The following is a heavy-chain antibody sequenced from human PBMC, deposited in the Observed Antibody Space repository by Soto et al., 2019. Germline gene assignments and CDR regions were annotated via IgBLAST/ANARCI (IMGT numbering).Heavy chain of an antibody. D-gene: IGHD3-22*01. CDR1: GGSISSYY. CDR2: IYYSGST. V-gene: IGHV4-59*01. J-gene: IGHJ4*02. Sequence: SETLSLTCTVSGGSISSYYWSWIRQPPGKGLEWIGYIYYSGSTNYNPSLKSRVTIAVDTSKNQFSLKLSSVTAADTAVYYCARDGYYYDSSGYQRVYYFDYWGQGTLVTVSS. CDR3: ARDGYYYDSSGYQRVYYFDY.